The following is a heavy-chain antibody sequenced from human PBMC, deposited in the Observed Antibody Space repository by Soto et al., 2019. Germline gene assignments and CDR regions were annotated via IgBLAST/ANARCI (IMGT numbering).Heavy chain of an antibody. CDR3: ARSGGRIRQYAVDHYGMDV. J-gene: IGHJ6*02. CDR1: GYSCISFG. Sequence: PVESQRISCKVSGYSCISFGIGWVRKKPGKGLEWMGIIYPGDSDTRYSPSFQGQVTISADKSISTAYLQWSSLKASDTAMYYCARSGGRIRQYAVDHYGMDVSGQGTTVTVSS. D-gene: IGHD2-8*01. V-gene: IGHV5-51*01. CDR2: IYPGDSDT.